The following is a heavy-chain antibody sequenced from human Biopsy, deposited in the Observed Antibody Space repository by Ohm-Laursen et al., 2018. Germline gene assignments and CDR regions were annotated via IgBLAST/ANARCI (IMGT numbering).Heavy chain of an antibody. CDR2: IIPVFGLT. Sequence: SVKVSCKASGGTFGGSPITWLRQAPGQGLEGIGKIIPVFGLTTYAPRFQGRVTATADTSTNTVYMDLSSLRSEDTAVYYCAKDQLHTTSSVGAAFEIWGPGTLVTVS. J-gene: IGHJ3*02. D-gene: IGHD1-7*01. V-gene: IGHV1-69*04. CDR1: GGTFGGSP. CDR3: AKDQLHTTSSVGAAFEI.